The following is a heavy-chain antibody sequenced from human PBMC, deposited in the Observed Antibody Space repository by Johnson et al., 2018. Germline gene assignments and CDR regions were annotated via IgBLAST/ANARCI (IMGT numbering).Heavy chain of an antibody. CDR3: ARGGYSYYYYYMDV. D-gene: IGHD6-13*01. CDR1: GGSISSYY. J-gene: IGHJ6*03. V-gene: IGHV4-59*01. CDR2: IYYSGST. Sequence: QVQLQESGPGLVKPSETLSLTCTVSGGSISSYYWSWIRQPPGKGLEWIGYIYYSGSTNYNPSLKSRVTISVDTSKNQFSLKLSSVTAAEPAVYYCARGGYSYYYYYMDVWGKGTTVTVSS.